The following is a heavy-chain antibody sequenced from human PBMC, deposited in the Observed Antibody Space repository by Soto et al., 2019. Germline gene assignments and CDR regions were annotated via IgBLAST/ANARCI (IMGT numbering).Heavy chain of an antibody. V-gene: IGHV3-21*01. Sequence: EVQLVESGGGLVKPGGSLRLSCAASGFTFSSYSMNWVRQAPGKGLEWVSSISSSSSYIYYADSVKGRFTISRDNAKNSLYLQMNSLRAEDTAVYYCARYPWVPAVMHDYYYYYYMDVWGKGTTVTVSS. CDR3: ARYPWVPAVMHDYYYYYYMDV. CDR1: GFTFSSYS. CDR2: ISSSSSYI. J-gene: IGHJ6*03. D-gene: IGHD2-2*01.